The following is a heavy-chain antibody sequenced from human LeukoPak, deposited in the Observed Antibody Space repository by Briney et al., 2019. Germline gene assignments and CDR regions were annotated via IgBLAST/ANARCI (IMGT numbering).Heavy chain of an antibody. CDR3: ARPYYYGSGSYYNHFDC. D-gene: IGHD3-10*01. Sequence: GGSLRLSCAASGFTFSSYAMSWVRQAPGKGLEWVSTISGSGGSTYYADSVKGRFTISRDNSKNTLYLQMNSLRADDTAVYYCARPYYYGSGSYYNHFDCWGQGTLVTVSS. V-gene: IGHV3-23*01. J-gene: IGHJ4*02. CDR2: ISGSGGST. CDR1: GFTFSSYA.